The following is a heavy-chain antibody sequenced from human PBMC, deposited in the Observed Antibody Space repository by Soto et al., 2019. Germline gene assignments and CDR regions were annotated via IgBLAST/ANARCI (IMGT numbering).Heavy chain of an antibody. D-gene: IGHD2-15*01. CDR1: GFTFSDYY. J-gene: IGHJ4*02. CDR2: ISSSGSII. CDR3: ARGGGAYYFHN. V-gene: IGHV3-11*01. Sequence: QVELVESGGGLVKPRGSLRLSCEASGFTFSDYYMSWIRQAPGKGLEWISYISSSGSIIYYADSVKGRFTISRDNAKNSVSLQLNSLRVEDTAVYYCARGGGAYYFHNWGPGTQDTVSS.